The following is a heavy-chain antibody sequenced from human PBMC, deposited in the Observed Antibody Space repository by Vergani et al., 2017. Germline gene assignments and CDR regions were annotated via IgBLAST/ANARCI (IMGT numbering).Heavy chain of an antibody. CDR1: GYTFTSYA. CDR3: ARGGSKQWRDYYYYGMDV. V-gene: IGHV1-3*01. J-gene: IGHJ6*02. D-gene: IGHD6-19*01. CDR2: INAGNGNT. Sequence: QVQLVQSGAEVKKPGASVKVSCKASGYTFTSYAMHWVRQAPGQRLEWMGWINAGNGNTNYAQKLQGRVTMTTDTSTSTAYMELRSLRSDDTAVYYCARGGSKQWRDYYYYGMDVWGQGTTVTVSS.